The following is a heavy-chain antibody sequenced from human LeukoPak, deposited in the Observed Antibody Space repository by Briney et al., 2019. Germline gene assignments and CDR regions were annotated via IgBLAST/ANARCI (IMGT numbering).Heavy chain of an antibody. Sequence: SETLSLTCAVSGYSISSGSYWGWIRQSPGKGLEWVGSIFHSGNSYYNPSLKSRLTMSVDTSKNQFSLKLTSVTAADTALYYCARVTYVDDMLYQYFDYWGQGILVTVSS. D-gene: IGHD4-17*01. CDR1: GYSISSGSY. CDR3: ARVTYVDDMLYQYFDY. V-gene: IGHV4-38-2*01. J-gene: IGHJ4*02. CDR2: IFHSGNS.